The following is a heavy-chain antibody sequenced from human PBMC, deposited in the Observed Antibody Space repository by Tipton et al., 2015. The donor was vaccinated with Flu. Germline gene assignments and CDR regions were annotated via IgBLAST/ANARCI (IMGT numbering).Heavy chain of an antibody. CDR3: AREWVSGKYGMDV. J-gene: IGHJ6*02. V-gene: IGHV3-11*01. Sequence: LTCAASGFIFSDYYINWIRQAPGKGPEWVSHISSSGTSIYYADSVKGRFAISRDNARKSVDLHMDNLRAEDTAVYYCAREWVSGKYGMDVWGQGTTVTVSS. CDR2: ISSSGTSI. CDR1: GFIFSDYY. D-gene: IGHD1-26*01.